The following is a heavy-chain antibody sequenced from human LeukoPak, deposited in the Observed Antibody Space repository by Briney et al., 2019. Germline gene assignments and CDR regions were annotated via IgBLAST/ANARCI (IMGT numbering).Heavy chain of an antibody. J-gene: IGHJ4*02. CDR2: INPNSGGT. CDR3: AREPSLAVASAGDY. Sequence: ASVKVSCKASGYRFSDYYMQWLRQAPGQGFEWMGWINPNSGGTNYAQKFQGRVTMTRDTSISTAYMDLRRLTSDDTAVYYCAREPSLAVASAGDYWGQGTLVTVSS. D-gene: IGHD6-19*01. CDR1: GYRFSDYY. V-gene: IGHV1-2*02.